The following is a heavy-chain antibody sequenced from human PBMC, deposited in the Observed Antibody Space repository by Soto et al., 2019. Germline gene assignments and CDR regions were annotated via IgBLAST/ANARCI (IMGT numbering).Heavy chain of an antibody. J-gene: IGHJ4*02. CDR3: AREVVPAAPFDY. V-gene: IGHV3-74*01. D-gene: IGHD2-2*01. CDR2: INSDGSST. Sequence: GGSLRLSCAASGFTFSSYWMHWVRHAPGKGLVWVSRINSDGSSTSYADSVKGRFTISRDNAKNTLYLQMNSLRAEDTAVYYCAREVVPAAPFDYWGQGTLVTVSS. CDR1: GFTFSSYW.